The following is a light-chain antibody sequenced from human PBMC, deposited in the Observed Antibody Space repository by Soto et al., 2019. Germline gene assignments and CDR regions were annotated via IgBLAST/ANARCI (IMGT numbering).Light chain of an antibody. CDR1: SSNIGAGYD. CDR3: QSYDISLSGYV. Sequence: QSVLTQPPSVSGAPGQRVTISCTGSSSNIGAGYDVHWYQQLPGTAPKLLIYGNSNRPSRVPDRFSGSKSGTSASLAITGLQAEDEADYYCQSYDISLSGYVFGTGTELTVL. CDR2: GNS. J-gene: IGLJ1*01. V-gene: IGLV1-40*01.